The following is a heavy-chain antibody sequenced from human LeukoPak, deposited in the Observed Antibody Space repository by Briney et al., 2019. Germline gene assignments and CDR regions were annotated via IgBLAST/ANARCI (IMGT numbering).Heavy chain of an antibody. Sequence: SVKVSCKASGGTFTNYAINWVRQAPGQGLEWMGRIIPILDVTNYAQKFQGRVTTTADQSTSTAYMELSSLRSEDTAVYYCARGGGVDILTGFQYWGQGTLVTVSS. CDR1: GGTFTNYA. CDR2: IIPILDVT. D-gene: IGHD3-9*01. J-gene: IGHJ4*02. CDR3: ARGGGVDILTGFQY. V-gene: IGHV1-69*04.